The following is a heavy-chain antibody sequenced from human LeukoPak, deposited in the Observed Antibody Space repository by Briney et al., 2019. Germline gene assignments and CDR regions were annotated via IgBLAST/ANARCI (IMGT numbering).Heavy chain of an antibody. CDR1: GFTFSYYG. D-gene: IGHD3-10*01. CDR2: VRFDGNEK. J-gene: IGHJ1*01. V-gene: IGHV3-30*02. CDR3: AKDLMRDRWFGES. Sequence: GGSLRLSCAASGFTFSYYGMHWVRQAPGKGLEWVGFVRFDGNEKYYADSVKGRFTISRDTSRNTLYLRMNSLRAEDTAVYYCAKDLMRDRWFGESWGQGTLVTVSS.